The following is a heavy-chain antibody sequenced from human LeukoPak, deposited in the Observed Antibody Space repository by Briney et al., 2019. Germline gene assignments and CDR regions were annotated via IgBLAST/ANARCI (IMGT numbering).Heavy chain of an antibody. J-gene: IGHJ3*02. CDR3: ARGPYSYGSSGAFDI. Sequence: SETLSLTCSVSGGSISTYFWSWIRQPPGKELEWIGYISYSGNTNYNPSLKSRVTISVDTSKNQFSLKLSSVTAADTAVYFCARGPYSYGSSGAFDIWGQGTMVTVSS. CDR2: ISYSGNT. CDR1: GGSISTYF. V-gene: IGHV4-59*08. D-gene: IGHD3-22*01.